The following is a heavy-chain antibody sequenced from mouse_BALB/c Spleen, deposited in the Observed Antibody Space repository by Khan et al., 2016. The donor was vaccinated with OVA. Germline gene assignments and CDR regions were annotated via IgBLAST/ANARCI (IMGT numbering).Heavy chain of an antibody. J-gene: IGHJ1*01. V-gene: IGHV3-6*02. CDR2: ISYDGSN. D-gene: IGHD1-1*01. Sequence: EVQLQESGPGLVKPSQSLSLTCSVTGYSITGSYSWSWIRQFPGNKLEWMGYISYDGSNNYNPSLKNRISITRDTSKNQFFLKLNSVTTEDTATYYCARGGVVVPYWYFDVWGAGTTVTVSS. CDR1: GYSITGSYS. CDR3: ARGGVVVPYWYFDV.